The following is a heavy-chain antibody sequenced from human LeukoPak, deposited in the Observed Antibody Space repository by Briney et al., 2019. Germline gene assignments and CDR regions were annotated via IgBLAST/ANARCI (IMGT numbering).Heavy chain of an antibody. CDR3: AWPTVTDPFDI. J-gene: IGHJ3*02. CDR2: ISYDGSNK. V-gene: IGHV3-30*03. CDR1: GFTFSSYG. Sequence: GRSLRLSCAASGFTFSSYGMHWVRQAPGKGLEWVAVISYDGSNKYYADSVKGRFTISRDNSKNTLYLQMNSLRAEDTAVYYCAWPTVTDPFDIWGQGKMVTVSS. D-gene: IGHD4-17*01.